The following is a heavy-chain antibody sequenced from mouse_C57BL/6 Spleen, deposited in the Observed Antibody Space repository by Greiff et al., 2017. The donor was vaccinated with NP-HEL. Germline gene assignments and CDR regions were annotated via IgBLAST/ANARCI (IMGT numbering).Heavy chain of an antibody. CDR3: ARRYGSSPWYFEV. J-gene: IGHJ1*03. D-gene: IGHD1-1*01. CDR1: GYTFTSYW. Sequence: QVQLQQPGAELVKPGASVKLSCKASGYTFTSYWMHWVKQRPGQGLEWIGMIHPYSGSTNYNEKFKSKATLTVDKSSSTAYMQLRSLTSEDSAVDYCARRYGSSPWYFEVWGTGTTVTVSS. V-gene: IGHV1-64*01. CDR2: IHPYSGST.